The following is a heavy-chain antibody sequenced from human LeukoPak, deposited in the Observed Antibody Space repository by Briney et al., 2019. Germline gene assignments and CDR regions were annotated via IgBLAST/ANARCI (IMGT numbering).Heavy chain of an antibody. CDR3: AKDHDYYDSSGMYYFDY. V-gene: IGHV3-30*02. CDR2: IRYDGSNK. CDR1: GFTFSSYG. J-gene: IGHJ4*02. D-gene: IGHD3-22*01. Sequence: GGSLRLSCAASGFTFSSYGMHWVRQAPGKGLEWVAFIRYDGSNKYYADSVKGRFTISRDNSKNTLYLQMNSLRAEDTAVYYCAKDHDYYDSSGMYYFDYWGQGTLVTVSS.